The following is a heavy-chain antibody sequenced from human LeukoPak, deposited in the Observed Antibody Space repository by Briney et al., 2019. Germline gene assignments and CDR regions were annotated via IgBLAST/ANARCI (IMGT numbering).Heavy chain of an antibody. J-gene: IGHJ4*02. D-gene: IGHD5-24*01. CDR3: ARGGGRRWLQFSY. V-gene: IGHV4-39*07. CDR1: GGSISSSSYY. CDR2: IYYSGST. Sequence: SETLSLTCTVSGGSISSSSYYWGWIRQPPGKGLEWIGSIYYSGSTYYNPSLKSRVTISVDTSRNQFSLKLSSVTAADTAVYYCARGGGRRWLQFSYWGQGTLVTVSS.